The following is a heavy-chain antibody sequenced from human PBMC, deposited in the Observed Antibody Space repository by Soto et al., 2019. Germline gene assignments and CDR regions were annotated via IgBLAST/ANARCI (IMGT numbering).Heavy chain of an antibody. D-gene: IGHD3-22*01. V-gene: IGHV1-69*13. Sequence: GASVKVSCKASGGTFSSYAISWVRQAPGQGLEWMGGIIPIFGTANYAQKFQGRVTITADESTSTAYMELSSLRSEDTAVYYCARDMQSTGTDYYDSSGPQRDDAFDIWGQGTMVTVSS. CDR2: IIPIFGTA. CDR3: ARDMQSTGTDYYDSSGPQRDDAFDI. CDR1: GGTFSSYA. J-gene: IGHJ3*02.